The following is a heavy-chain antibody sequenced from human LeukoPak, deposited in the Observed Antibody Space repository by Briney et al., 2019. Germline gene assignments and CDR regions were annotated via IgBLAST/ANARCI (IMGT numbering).Heavy chain of an antibody. CDR1: GGSLSNHS. V-gene: IGHV4-59*11. Sequence: PSETLSLTCTVSGGSLSNHSWSGITQPPGKGLEWIGHIYDSGSTTYNPSLKSRVTMSVDTSKNQFSLNLSSVTAADTAVYYCARGMGYGSSGSCYSSAPFDYWGQGTLVTVSS. CDR2: IYDSGST. CDR3: ARGMGYGSSGSCYSSAPFDY. J-gene: IGHJ4*02. D-gene: IGHD2-15*01.